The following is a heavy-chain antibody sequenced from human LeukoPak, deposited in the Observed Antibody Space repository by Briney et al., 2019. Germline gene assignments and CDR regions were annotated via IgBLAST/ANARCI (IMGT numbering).Heavy chain of an antibody. Sequence: GGSLRLSCAASGFTFSSYAMSWVRQAPGKGLEWVSAISGSGSKTYYADSVKGRFTLSRDNSKKTLYLQMNSLRAEDTAVYYCAKMRYYYDNNGYYHFDSWGQGTLVTVSS. J-gene: IGHJ4*02. CDR3: AKMRYYYDNNGYYHFDS. CDR1: GFTFSSYA. D-gene: IGHD3-22*01. CDR2: ISGSGSKT. V-gene: IGHV3-23*01.